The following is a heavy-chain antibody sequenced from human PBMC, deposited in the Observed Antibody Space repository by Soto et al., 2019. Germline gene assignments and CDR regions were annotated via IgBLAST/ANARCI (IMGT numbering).Heavy chain of an antibody. Sequence: QVQLQQWGAGLLKPSETLSLTCAVYGGSFSGYYWSWIRQPPGKGLEWIGEINHSGSTNYNPSLKRRVXXSXDXXKNQFSLKLSSVTAADTAVYYCARDGGYSGYDFAYWGQGTLVTVSS. CDR3: ARDGGYSGYDFAY. D-gene: IGHD5-12*01. CDR1: GGSFSGYY. J-gene: IGHJ4*02. V-gene: IGHV4-34*01. CDR2: INHSGST.